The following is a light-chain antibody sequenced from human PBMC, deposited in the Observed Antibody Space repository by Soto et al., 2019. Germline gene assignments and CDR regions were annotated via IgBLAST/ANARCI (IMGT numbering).Light chain of an antibody. Sequence: QLVLTQSPSASASLGASVKLTCTLSSDHSNYIIAWHQQPPEKGPRYLMKVNSDGSHTKGNGIPDRFSGSSSGAERYLTISSLQSEDEAVYYCQTWGTGIRVFGGGTKVTVL. J-gene: IGLJ3*02. CDR3: QTWGTGIRV. CDR2: VNSDGSH. V-gene: IGLV4-69*01. CDR1: SDHSNYI.